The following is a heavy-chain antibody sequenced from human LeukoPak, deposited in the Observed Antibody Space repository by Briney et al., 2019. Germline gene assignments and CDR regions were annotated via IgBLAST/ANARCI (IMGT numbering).Heavy chain of an antibody. V-gene: IGHV4-59*01. J-gene: IGHJ4*02. CDR3: ARSGGGHFWSGYYFDY. D-gene: IGHD3-3*02. Sequence: PSETLSLTCTVSGGSISSYYWSWIRQPPGKGLEWIGYIYYSGSTNYNPSLKSRVTISVDTSKNQFSLKLSSVTAADTAAYYCARSGGGHFWSGYYFDYWGQGTLVTVSS. CDR1: GGSISSYY. CDR2: IYYSGST.